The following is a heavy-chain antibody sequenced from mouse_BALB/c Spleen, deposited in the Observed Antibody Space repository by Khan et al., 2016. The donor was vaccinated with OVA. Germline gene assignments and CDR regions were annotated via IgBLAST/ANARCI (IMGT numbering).Heavy chain of an antibody. V-gene: IGHV5-6-3*01. CDR3: ARMARTIN. CDR1: GFTFSSHG. CDR2: FNSNGGST. J-gene: IGHJ2*01. Sequence: EVELVESGGGLVQPGGSLKLSCAASGFTFSSHGMSWVRQTPDKRLELVATFNSNGGSTYYPDSVKGRFTISRDNAKNTLYLQMSSLKSEDTAMYYCARMARTINWGQGTTLTVSS.